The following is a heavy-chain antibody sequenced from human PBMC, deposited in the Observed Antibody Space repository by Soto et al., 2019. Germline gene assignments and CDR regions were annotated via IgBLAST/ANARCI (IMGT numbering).Heavy chain of an antibody. J-gene: IGHJ4*02. V-gene: IGHV3-72*01. Sequence: GGSLRLSCAASGFTFSDHYMDWVRQAPGKGLEWVGRTRNKANSYTTEYAGSVKGRFTISRDDSKNSLYLQMNSLKTEDTAVYYCARVEDSGYDSYFDYWGQGTLVTVSS. D-gene: IGHD5-12*01. CDR1: GFTFSDHY. CDR3: ARVEDSGYDSYFDY. CDR2: TRNKANSYTT.